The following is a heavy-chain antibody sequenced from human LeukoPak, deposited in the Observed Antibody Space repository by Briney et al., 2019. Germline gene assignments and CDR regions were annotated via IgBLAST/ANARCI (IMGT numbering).Heavy chain of an antibody. CDR3: AKFGAGPFDY. CDR2: ISGSGGST. CDR1: GFTFSSYA. Sequence: GGSLRLSCAASGFTFSSYAMSWVRQAPGKGLDWLSAISGSGGSTYYADSVKGRFTISRDNSKNTLYLQMNSLRAEDTAVYYCAKFGAGPFDYWGQGTLVTVSS. J-gene: IGHJ4*02. V-gene: IGHV3-23*01. D-gene: IGHD3-3*01.